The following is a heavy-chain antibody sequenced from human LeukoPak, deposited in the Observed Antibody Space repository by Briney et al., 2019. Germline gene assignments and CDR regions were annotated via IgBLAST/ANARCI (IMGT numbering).Heavy chain of an antibody. CDR2: ISGSGGST. CDR3: AKVRPTSSYYYYGMDV. D-gene: IGHD2-2*01. Sequence: GGSLRLSCAASGFTFSSYAMSWVRQAPGKGLEWVSAISGSGGSTYYADSVKGRFTISRDNSKNTLYLQMNSLRAEDTAVYYCAKVRPTSSYYYYGMDVWGQGTTVTVSS. CDR1: GFTFSSYA. V-gene: IGHV3-23*01. J-gene: IGHJ6*02.